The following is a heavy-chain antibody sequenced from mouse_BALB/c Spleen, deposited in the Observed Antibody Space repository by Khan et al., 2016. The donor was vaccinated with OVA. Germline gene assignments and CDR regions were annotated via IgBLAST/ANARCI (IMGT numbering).Heavy chain of an antibody. J-gene: IGHJ2*01. CDR3: ARRGLRWDFDY. D-gene: IGHD1-1*01. CDR1: GYTFINYW. Sequence: QVQLQQSGAELAKPGASVKMSCKASGYTFINYWILWVKQRPGQGLEWIGYINPSTAYTEYNQNFKDKATLTADKSSRTAYMQLSSLTSEESAVYYCARRGLRWDFDYWGQGTTLTVSS. CDR2: INPSTAYT. V-gene: IGHV1-7*01.